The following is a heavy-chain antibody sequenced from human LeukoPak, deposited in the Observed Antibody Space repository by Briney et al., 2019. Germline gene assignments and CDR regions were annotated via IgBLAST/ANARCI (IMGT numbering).Heavy chain of an antibody. CDR1: GGSISSGSYY. J-gene: IGHJ2*01. D-gene: IGHD6-19*01. Sequence: PSQTLSLTCTVSGGSISSGSYYWSWIRQPAGKGLEWIVRIYTSGSTNYNPSLKSRVPISVDTSKNQFSLKLSSVTAADTAVYYCARDRSGWPNWYFDLWGRGTLVTVSS. CDR3: ARDRSGWPNWYFDL. CDR2: IYTSGST. V-gene: IGHV4-61*02.